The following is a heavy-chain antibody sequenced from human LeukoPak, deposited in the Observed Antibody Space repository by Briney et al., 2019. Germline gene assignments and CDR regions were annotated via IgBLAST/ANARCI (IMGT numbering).Heavy chain of an antibody. V-gene: IGHV3-15*01. CDR2: IKSKTDGGTT. Sequence: GGSLRLSCAASGFTFSNAWMSWVRQAPGKGLEWVGRIKSKTDGGTTDYAAPVKGRFTISRDDLKNTLYLQMNSLKTEDTAVYYCTSCYDWGWFDPWGQGTLVTVSS. CDR1: GFTFSNAW. D-gene: IGHD2-2*01. J-gene: IGHJ5*02. CDR3: TSCYDWGWFDP.